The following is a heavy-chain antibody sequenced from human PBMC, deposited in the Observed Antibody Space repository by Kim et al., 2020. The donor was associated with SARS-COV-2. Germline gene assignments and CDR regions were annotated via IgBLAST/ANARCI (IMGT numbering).Heavy chain of an antibody. CDR3: AMVGHHPVRGPFDY. J-gene: IGHJ4*02. CDR2: IYYSGST. D-gene: IGHD2-15*01. CDR1: GGSISSYY. V-gene: IGHV4-59*01. Sequence: SETLSLTCTVSGGSISSYYWSWIRQPPGKGLEWIGYIYYSGSTNYNPSLKSRVTISVDTSKNQFSLKLSSVTAADTAVYYCAMVGHHPVRGPFDYWGQGTLVTVSS.